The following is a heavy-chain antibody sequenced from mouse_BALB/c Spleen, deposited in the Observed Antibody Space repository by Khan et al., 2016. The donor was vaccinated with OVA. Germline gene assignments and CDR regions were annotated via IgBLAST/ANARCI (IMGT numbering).Heavy chain of an antibody. CDR1: GFSLTSYG. CDR2: IWGDGST. V-gene: IGHV2-3*01. J-gene: IGHJ4*01. Sequence: QIQLVQSGPGLVAPSQSLSITCTVSGFSLTSYGVSWVRQPPGKGLEWLGVIWGDGSTNYHSALISRLIISKDNSQSQVFLKLNSLQTEDTATYYCAKFTPDYYSLDYWGQGTSVTVSS. D-gene: IGHD1-1*01. CDR3: AKFTPDYYSLDY.